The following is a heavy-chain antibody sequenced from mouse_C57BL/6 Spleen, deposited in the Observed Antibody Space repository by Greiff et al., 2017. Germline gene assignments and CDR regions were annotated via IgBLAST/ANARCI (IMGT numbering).Heavy chain of an antibody. J-gene: IGHJ3*01. Sequence: QVQLQQSGAELARPGASVKLSCKASGYTFTSYGISWVKQRTGQGLEWIGEIYPRSGNTYYNEKFKGKATLTADKSSSTAYMELRSLTSEDSAVYFCARPATVVATRFAYWGQGTLVTVSA. CDR2: IYPRSGNT. CDR3: ARPATVVATRFAY. D-gene: IGHD1-1*01. V-gene: IGHV1-81*01. CDR1: GYTFTSYG.